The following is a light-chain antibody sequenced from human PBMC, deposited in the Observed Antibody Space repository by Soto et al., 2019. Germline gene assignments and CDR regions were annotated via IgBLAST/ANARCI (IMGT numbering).Light chain of an antibody. J-gene: IGKJ4*01. Sequence: EIVMTQSPATLSVSPGERATLSCRASQSVSSNLAWYQQKPGQAPRLLIYDTSTRATGVPTRFSGSRSGAEFTLTINSLQSEDFAVYYCQPYNNWPLTLGGGTKVDIK. CDR2: DTS. CDR1: QSVSSN. V-gene: IGKV3-15*01. CDR3: QPYNNWPLT.